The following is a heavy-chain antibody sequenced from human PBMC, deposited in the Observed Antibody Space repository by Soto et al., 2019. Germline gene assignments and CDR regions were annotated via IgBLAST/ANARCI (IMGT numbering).Heavy chain of an antibody. CDR2: IYYTGSS. Sequence: QVQLQESGPGLVKPSETLSLTCTVSGGSVSSGNYYWSWIRQPPGKGLEWIGFIYYTGSSSYNPSLNSRFTMSLDKSNNQFSLKLTSVTAADTAVYYCASALYCSGGSCSFDPWGQGTLVTVSS. CDR1: GGSVSSGNYY. J-gene: IGHJ5*02. CDR3: ASALYCSGGSCSFDP. D-gene: IGHD2-15*01. V-gene: IGHV4-61*01.